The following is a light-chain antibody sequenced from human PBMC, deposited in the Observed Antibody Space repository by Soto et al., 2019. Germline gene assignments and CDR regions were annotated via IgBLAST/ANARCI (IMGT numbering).Light chain of an antibody. J-gene: IGKJ1*01. CDR3: QQYGSSPPT. Sequence: EIVLTQSPGTLSLSPGERATLSCRASQSVSNNYLAWYQQKPGQAPRLFIYGASSRATGIPDRFSGSGSGTDFTLTISRLEPEDFAVYYCQQYGSSPPTFGQGTKVDIK. V-gene: IGKV3-20*01. CDR2: GAS. CDR1: QSVSNNY.